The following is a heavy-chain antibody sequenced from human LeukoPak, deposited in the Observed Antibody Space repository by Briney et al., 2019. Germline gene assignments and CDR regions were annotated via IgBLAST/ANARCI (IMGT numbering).Heavy chain of an antibody. CDR1: GFTFSDYY. V-gene: IGHV3-11*05. CDR3: ARDIGDYVYYYGMDV. CDR2: ISTTSGFR. Sequence: GGSLRLSCAASGFTFSDYYMTWIRRAPGKGLEWVSYISTTSGFRNYADSVRGRFTISRDNAKSSLYLQMNTLRDEDTAVYYCARDIGDYVYYYGMDVWGQGTTVTVSS. J-gene: IGHJ6*02. D-gene: IGHD3-16*01.